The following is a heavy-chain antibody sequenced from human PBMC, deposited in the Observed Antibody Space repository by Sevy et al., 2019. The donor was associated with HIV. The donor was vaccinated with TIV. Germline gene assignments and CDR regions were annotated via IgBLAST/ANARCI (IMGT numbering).Heavy chain of an antibody. CDR3: TRRKGAQSIFDY. J-gene: IGHJ4*02. D-gene: IGHD1-26*01. CDR2: LKSRGYGGTI. CDR1: GFTFGDYA. Sequence: GGSLRLSCTASGFTFGDYAMRWVRQAPGKGLEWVAFLKSRGYGGTIDHAASVKGRFTISMDDSKGMAYLQMNDLRTEDSAVYYCTRRKGAQSIFDYWGQGALVTVSS. V-gene: IGHV3-49*04.